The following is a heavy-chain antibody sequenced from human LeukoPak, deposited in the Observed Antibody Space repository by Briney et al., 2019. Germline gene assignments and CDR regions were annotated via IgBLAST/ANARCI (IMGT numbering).Heavy chain of an antibody. CDR3: AHRPLVVVVITEDNWFDP. CDR1: GFSLSTSGVG. J-gene: IGHJ5*02. D-gene: IGHD3-22*01. V-gene: IGHV2-5*01. Sequence: SGPTLLKPTQTLTLTCTFSGFSLSTSGVGVGWIRQPPGKALEWLALIYWNDDKRYSPSLKSRLTITKDTSKNQVVLTMTNMDPVDTATYYCAHRPLVVVVITEDNWFDPWGQGTLVTVS. CDR2: IYWNDDK.